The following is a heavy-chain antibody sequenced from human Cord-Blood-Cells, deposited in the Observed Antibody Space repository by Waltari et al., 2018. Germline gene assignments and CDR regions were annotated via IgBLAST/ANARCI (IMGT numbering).Heavy chain of an antibody. D-gene: IGHD3-16*01. Sequence: QVQLVESGGGVVQPGRSLRLSCAASGFTFSSYGMHWVRQAPGKGLEWGAVISYDGSNKYYADSVKGRFTISRDNSKNTLYLQMNSLRAEDTAVYYCAILGARGYWGQGTLVTVSS. V-gene: IGHV3-30*03. CDR3: AILGARGY. CDR2: ISYDGSNK. J-gene: IGHJ4*02. CDR1: GFTFSSYG.